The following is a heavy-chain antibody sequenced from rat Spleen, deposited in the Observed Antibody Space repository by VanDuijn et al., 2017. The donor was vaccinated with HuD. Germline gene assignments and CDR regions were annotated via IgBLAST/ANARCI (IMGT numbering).Heavy chain of an antibody. D-gene: IGHD1-2*01. Sequence: EVQLQESGPGLVKPSQSLSLTCSVTGSSIASGYGWNWIRKVPGNKLEWMGYINDAGSTIYSPTLKSQIPITRDTSKNQFFLQLTSVTTEDTATYYCARAAMNWYFDFWGPGTMVTVSS. CDR1: GSSIASGYG. CDR2: INDAGST. V-gene: IGHV3-3*01. CDR3: ARAAMNWYFDF. J-gene: IGHJ1*01.